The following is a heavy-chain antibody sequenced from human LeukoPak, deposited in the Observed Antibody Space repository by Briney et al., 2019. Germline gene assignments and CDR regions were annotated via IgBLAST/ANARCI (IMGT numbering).Heavy chain of an antibody. CDR3: ARAGAPDSPFDY. V-gene: IGHV4-59*01. CDR1: GGSISSYF. CDR2: IYYSGST. D-gene: IGHD1-14*01. J-gene: IGHJ4*02. Sequence: PSGTLSLTCTVSGGSISSYFWSWIRQPPGKGLEWIGYIYYSGSTNYNPSLKSRVTISVDTSKNQFSLKLSSVTAADTAVYYCARAGAPDSPFDYWGQGTLVTVSS.